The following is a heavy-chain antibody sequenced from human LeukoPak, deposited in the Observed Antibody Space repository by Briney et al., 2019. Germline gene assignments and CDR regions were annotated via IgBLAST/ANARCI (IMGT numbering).Heavy chain of an antibody. Sequence: PGGSLRLSCVASGFTFSSYEMNWVRQAPGRGLEWVSYISSSGSTIYYADSVKGRFTISRDNATNSLYLQMNSLRAEDTAVYYCAELGITMIGGVWGKGTTVTISS. CDR1: GFTFSSYE. D-gene: IGHD3-10*02. J-gene: IGHJ6*04. CDR2: ISSSGSTI. V-gene: IGHV3-48*03. CDR3: AELGITMIGGV.